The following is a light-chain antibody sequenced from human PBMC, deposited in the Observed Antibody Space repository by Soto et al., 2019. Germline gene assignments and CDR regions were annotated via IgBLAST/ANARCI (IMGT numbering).Light chain of an antibody. V-gene: IGLV1-40*01. Sequence: QSVLTQPPSVSGAPGQRVTISCAGSDSNIGAGSDVHWYQHLPGTAPKLLIYENSNRPSGVPDRFSGSKSGTSGSLDISGLRSDDEADYFCATWDDSLNGFYVFGTGTKLTVL. CDR1: DSNIGAGSD. CDR2: ENS. J-gene: IGLJ1*01. CDR3: ATWDDSLNGFYV.